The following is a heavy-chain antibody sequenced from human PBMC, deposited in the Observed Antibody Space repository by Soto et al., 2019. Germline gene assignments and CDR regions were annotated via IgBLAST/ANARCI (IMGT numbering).Heavy chain of an antibody. Sequence: QVQVMESGGGVVQPGRSLRLSCAASGFTVSTYSMHWVRQAPGKGLECVALMSYDGRTKDYADSVKGRFTISRDNSKNTLYLQMNSLTTEDTAVYYCVRCWGTGDGSYLGYNWFDPWGQGTLVTVSS. CDR1: GFTVSTYS. J-gene: IGHJ5*02. D-gene: IGHD1-1*01. V-gene: IGHV3-30*04. CDR2: MSYDGRTK. CDR3: VRCWGTGDGSYLGYNWFDP.